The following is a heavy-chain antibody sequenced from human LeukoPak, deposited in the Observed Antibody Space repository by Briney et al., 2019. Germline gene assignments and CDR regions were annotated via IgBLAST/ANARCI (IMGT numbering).Heavy chain of an antibody. CDR2: IYSGGST. V-gene: IGHV3-66*02. CDR3: ARESSGSRYFDY. CDR1: GFTVSSNY. J-gene: IGHJ4*02. Sequence: GGSLRLSCAASGFTVSSNYISWVRQAPGKGLEWVSVIYSGGSTYYADSVKGRFTISRDNSKNTLYLQMNSLRAEDTAVYYCARESSGSRYFDYWGQGTLVTVSS. D-gene: IGHD1-26*01.